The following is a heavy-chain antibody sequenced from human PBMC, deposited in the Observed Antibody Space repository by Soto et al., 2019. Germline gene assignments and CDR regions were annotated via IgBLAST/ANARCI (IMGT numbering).Heavy chain of an antibody. CDR3: ARDPSMSTGFFKRVFDL. CDR2: ISSSSSYI. Sequence: GGSLRLSCAASGFTFSSYSMNWVRQAPGKGLEWVSSISSSSSYIYYADSVKGRFTISRDNAKNPLYLQMNSLRAEDTAVYYCARDPSMSTGFFKRVFDLWGQGALVTVSS. V-gene: IGHV3-21*01. J-gene: IGHJ4*02. D-gene: IGHD3-9*01. CDR1: GFTFSSYS.